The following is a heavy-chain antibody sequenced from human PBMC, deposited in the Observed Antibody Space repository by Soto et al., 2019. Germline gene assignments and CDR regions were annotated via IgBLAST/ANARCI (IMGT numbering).Heavy chain of an antibody. Sequence: PGEALKISCNGSGYSFTSYWISWVRQLPGKGLEWMGRIDPSDSYTNYSPSFQGHVTISADKSISTAYLQWSSLKASDTAMYYCARLLLSRVDFDPWGQGTLVTVSS. J-gene: IGHJ5*02. CDR3: ARLLLSRVDFDP. V-gene: IGHV5-10-1*01. CDR1: GYSFTSYW. CDR2: IDPSDSYT. D-gene: IGHD3-16*02.